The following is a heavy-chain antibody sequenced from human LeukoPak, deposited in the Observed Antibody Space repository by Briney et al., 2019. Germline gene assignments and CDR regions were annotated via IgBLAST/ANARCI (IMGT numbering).Heavy chain of an antibody. Sequence: SETLSLTCTVSGASISSYYWSWIRQPPGKGLEWIGYIYYSGSTNYNPALKSRVTISEDTSKNQISLKLSSVTAADTAVYYCAKDPYVVVVAALDYWGQGTLVTVSS. V-gene: IGHV4-59*01. CDR3: AKDPYVVVVAALDY. J-gene: IGHJ4*02. CDR2: IYYSGST. D-gene: IGHD2-15*01. CDR1: GASISSYY.